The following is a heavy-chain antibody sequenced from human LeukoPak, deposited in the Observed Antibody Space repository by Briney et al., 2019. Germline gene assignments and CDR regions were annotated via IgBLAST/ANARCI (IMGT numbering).Heavy chain of an antibody. CDR2: MNPNSGNT. J-gene: IGHJ5*02. V-gene: IGHV1-8*02. CDR1: GYTFTGYY. D-gene: IGHD3-16*02. Sequence: GASVKVSCKASGYTFTGYYMHWVRQAPGQGLEWMGWMNPNSGNTGYALKFQGRVTMTRNTSISTAYMELSSLRSEDTAVYYCARALRDYDYVWGSYRQWWFDPWGQGTLVTVSS. CDR3: ARALRDYDYVWGSYRQWWFDP.